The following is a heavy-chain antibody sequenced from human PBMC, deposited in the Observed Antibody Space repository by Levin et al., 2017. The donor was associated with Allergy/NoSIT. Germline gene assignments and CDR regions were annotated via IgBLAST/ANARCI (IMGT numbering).Heavy chain of an antibody. CDR2: IYPGDSDT. J-gene: IGHJ6*02. V-gene: IGHV5-51*01. CDR1: GYSFTSYW. D-gene: IGHD2-2*01. Sequence: GGSLRLSCKGSGYSFTSYWIGWVRQMPGKGLEWMGIIYPGDSDTRYSPSFQGQVTISADKSISTAYLQWSSLKASDTAMYYWARHERWSSTSCYEAHGVYYYGMDVWGQGTTVTVSS. CDR3: ARHERWSSTSCYEAHGVYYYGMDV.